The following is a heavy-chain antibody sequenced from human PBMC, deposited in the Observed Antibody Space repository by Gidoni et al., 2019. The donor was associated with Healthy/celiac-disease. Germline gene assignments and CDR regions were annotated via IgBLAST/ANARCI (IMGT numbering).Heavy chain of an antibody. V-gene: IGHV3-13*01. Sequence: EVQLVESGGGLVQPGGSLSPSCAASGIPFSSYDMHWVPQATGKGLEWVSAIGTAGDTYYPGSVKGRFTISRENAKNSLYLQMNSLRAGDTAVYYCARGRTMVQGLSDGMDVWGQGTTVTVSS. CDR1: GIPFSSYD. CDR3: ARGRTMVQGLSDGMDV. J-gene: IGHJ6*02. D-gene: IGHD3-10*01. CDR2: IGTAGDT.